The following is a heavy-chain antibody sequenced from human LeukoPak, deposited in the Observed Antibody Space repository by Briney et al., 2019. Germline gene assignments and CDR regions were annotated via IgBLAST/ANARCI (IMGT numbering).Heavy chain of an antibody. CDR3: ARDYLEYGDYGHGT. Sequence: ASVKVSCKASGYTFTSYDINWVRQAPGQGLEWMGWMNPNSGNTGYAQKFQGRVTMTRNTSISTAYMELSSLRSEDTAVYYCARDYLEYGDYGHGTWGQGTLVTVSS. J-gene: IGHJ5*02. CDR1: GYTFTSYD. CDR2: MNPNSGNT. V-gene: IGHV1-8*01. D-gene: IGHD4-17*01.